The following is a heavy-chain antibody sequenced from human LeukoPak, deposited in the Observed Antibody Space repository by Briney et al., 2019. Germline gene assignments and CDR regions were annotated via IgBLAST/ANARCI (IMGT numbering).Heavy chain of an antibody. J-gene: IGHJ4*02. D-gene: IGHD3-22*01. CDR3: ARPLASGDSSGYEVYY. Sequence: GESLKISCKGSGYSFTSYWIGWVRQMPGKGLEWMGIIYPGDSDTRYSPSFQGQVTISADKPIGTAYLQWSSLKASYTAMYYCARPLASGDSSGYEVYYWGQGTLVTVSS. CDR1: GYSFTSYW. V-gene: IGHV5-51*01. CDR2: IYPGDSDT.